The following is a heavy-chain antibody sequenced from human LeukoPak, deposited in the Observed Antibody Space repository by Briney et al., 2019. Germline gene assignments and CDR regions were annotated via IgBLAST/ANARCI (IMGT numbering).Heavy chain of an antibody. Sequence: GGSLRLSCAASGFTFSSYSMNWVRQAPGKGLEWVSYIDSSSSAIYYADSVKGRFTISRDNAKNSLYLQMNSLRAEDTAVYYCAKEGYYGDFDYWGQGTLVTVSS. V-gene: IGHV3-48*04. CDR3: AKEGYYGDFDY. CDR2: IDSSSSAI. D-gene: IGHD2/OR15-2a*01. J-gene: IGHJ4*02. CDR1: GFTFSSYS.